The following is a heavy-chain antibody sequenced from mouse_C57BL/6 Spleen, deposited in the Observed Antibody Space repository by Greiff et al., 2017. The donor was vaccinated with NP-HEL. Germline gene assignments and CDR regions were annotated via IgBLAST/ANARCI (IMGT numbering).Heavy chain of an antibody. V-gene: IGHV1-53*01. CDR1: GYTFTSYW. D-gene: IGHD2-3*01. Sequence: QVQLQQPGTDLVKPGASVKLSCKASGYTFTSYWMHWVKQRPGQGLEWIGIINPSSGGTNYTEKFKSKATLTVDKSSSTAYMQLSSLTSEDSAVYYCAREHDGYYVAIDYWGQGTSVTVSS. CDR3: AREHDGYYVAIDY. CDR2: INPSSGGT. J-gene: IGHJ4*01.